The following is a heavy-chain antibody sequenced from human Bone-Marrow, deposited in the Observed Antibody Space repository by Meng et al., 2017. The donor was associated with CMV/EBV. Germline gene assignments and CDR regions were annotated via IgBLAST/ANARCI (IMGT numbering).Heavy chain of an antibody. J-gene: IGHJ4*02. CDR1: GFAFSTYW. CDR2: IDSDGTVT. D-gene: IGHD1-26*01. Sequence: GESLKISCAASGFAFSTYWMHWVRQAPGKGLVWVSRIDSDGTVTTYGDSVKGRFTVSRDNAQNTMYLQMSSLRAEDTAVYFCGRDIVGHTVDYWEQGTRVTGSS. CDR3: GRDIVGHTVDY. V-gene: IGHV3-74*03.